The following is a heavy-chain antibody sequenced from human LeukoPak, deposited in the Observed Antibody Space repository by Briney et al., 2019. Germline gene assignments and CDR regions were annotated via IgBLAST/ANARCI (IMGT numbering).Heavy chain of an antibody. CDR2: INPSGGST. CDR1: GYTFTSYY. CDR3: ARDMTVTGAFDI. V-gene: IGHV1-46*01. Sequence: GASVKVSCKASGYTFTSYYMHWVRQAPGQGLEWMGIINPSGGSTSYAQKFQGRVTMTRDTSTSTAYMELSRLRSDDTAVYYCARDMTVTGAFDIWGQGTMVTVSS. J-gene: IGHJ3*02. D-gene: IGHD4-17*01.